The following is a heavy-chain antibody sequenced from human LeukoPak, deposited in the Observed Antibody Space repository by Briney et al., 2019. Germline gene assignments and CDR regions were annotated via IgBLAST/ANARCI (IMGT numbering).Heavy chain of an antibody. CDR2: ISGSGGST. CDR1: GFTFSSYA. D-gene: IGHD3-22*01. Sequence: QPRGSLRLSCAASGFTFSSYAMSWVRQAPGKGLEWVSAISGSGGSTYYADSVKGRFTISRDNSKNTLYLQMNSLRAEDTAVYYCAKDLAIYDSIYFDYWGQGTLVTVSS. CDR3: AKDLAIYDSIYFDY. J-gene: IGHJ4*02. V-gene: IGHV3-23*01.